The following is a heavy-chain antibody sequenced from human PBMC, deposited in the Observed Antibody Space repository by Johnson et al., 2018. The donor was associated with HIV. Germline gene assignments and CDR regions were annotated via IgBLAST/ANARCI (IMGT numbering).Heavy chain of an antibody. CDR1: GITFSDYA. CDR3: ARETDGHLRHFDWLLSRGDAFDI. D-gene: IGHD3-9*01. CDR2: ISYDGSNK. J-gene: IGHJ3*02. Sequence: QVQLVESGGGVVQPGRSLRLSCAASGITFSDYAMHWVRQAPGKGLEWVAVISYDGSNKYYADSVKGRFTISRDNSKNSLYLQMNSLRVEDTALYYCARETDGHLRHFDWLLSRGDAFDIWGQGTMVTVSS. V-gene: IGHV3-30-3*01.